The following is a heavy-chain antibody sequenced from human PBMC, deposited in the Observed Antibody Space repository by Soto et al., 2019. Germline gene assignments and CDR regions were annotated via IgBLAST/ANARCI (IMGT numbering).Heavy chain of an antibody. J-gene: IGHJ4*02. CDR2: IWFDGSNK. V-gene: IGHV3-33*01. Sequence: GGSLRLSCAASGFTFSSYGMHWVRQAPGKGLDWVAVIWFDGSNKFYADSVKGRFTISRDNSKNTVSLQMNSLRDEDSAAYYCATTGPYWGQGTLVTVSS. CDR1: GFTFSSYG. CDR3: ATTGPY.